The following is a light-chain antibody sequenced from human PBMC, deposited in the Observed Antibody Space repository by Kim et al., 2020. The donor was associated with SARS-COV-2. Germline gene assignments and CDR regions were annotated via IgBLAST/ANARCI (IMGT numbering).Light chain of an antibody. J-gene: IGLJ2*01. CDR2: EVS. CDR1: SSDVGGYNY. Sequence: QSALTQPPSASGSPGQSVTISCTGTSSDVGGYNYVSWYQQHPGKAPKLMIYEVSKRPSGVPDRFSGSKSGNTASLTVSGLQAEDEADYYCSSYAGRMNVVFGGGTQLTVL. V-gene: IGLV2-8*01. CDR3: SSYAGRMNVV.